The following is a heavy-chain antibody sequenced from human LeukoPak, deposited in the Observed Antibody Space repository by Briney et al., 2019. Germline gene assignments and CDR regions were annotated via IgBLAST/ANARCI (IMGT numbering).Heavy chain of an antibody. CDR2: ISSSGSTI. V-gene: IGHV3-48*03. J-gene: IGHJ3*02. CDR3: AREPNWYYYDSSGYYRTGDAFDI. Sequence: GGSLRLSCAASGFTFSSYEMNWVRQAPGKGLEWVSYISSSGSTIYYADSVKGRFTISRDNAKNSLYLQMNSLRAEDTAVYYCAREPNWYYYDSSGYYRTGDAFDIWGQGTMVTVSS. CDR1: GFTFSSYE. D-gene: IGHD3-22*01.